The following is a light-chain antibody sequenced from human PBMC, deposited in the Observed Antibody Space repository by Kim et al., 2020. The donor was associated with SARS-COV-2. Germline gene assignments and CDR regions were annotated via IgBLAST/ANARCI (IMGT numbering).Light chain of an antibody. CDR1: QSLVFSDGKTY. J-gene: IGKJ4*01. CDR2: KVS. Sequence: DVLMTQSPLSLPVTLGQPASISCRSSQSLVFSDGKTYLNWFHQRPGQPPRRLIYKVSNRDSGVPDRFSGSGSGTDFTLKISRVEAEDVGVYYCMYGTHWPPSFTFGGGTKVDIK. CDR3: MYGTHWPPSFT. V-gene: IGKV2-30*01.